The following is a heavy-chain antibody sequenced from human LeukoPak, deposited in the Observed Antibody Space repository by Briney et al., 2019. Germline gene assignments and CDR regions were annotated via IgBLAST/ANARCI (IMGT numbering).Heavy chain of an antibody. J-gene: IGHJ4*02. V-gene: IGHV3-9*01. Sequence: GGSLRLSCAGSGFIFNNYAMHWVRQPPGRGLEWVSGISWNSGTIDYADSVRGRFTISRDNAKNSLYLQMDSLRVEDTASYYCAKDNRRHYTSGPNPDSLHWGQGALVTVSS. CDR3: AKDNRRHYTSGPNPDSLH. CDR2: ISWNSGTI. CDR1: GFIFNNYA. D-gene: IGHD6-19*01.